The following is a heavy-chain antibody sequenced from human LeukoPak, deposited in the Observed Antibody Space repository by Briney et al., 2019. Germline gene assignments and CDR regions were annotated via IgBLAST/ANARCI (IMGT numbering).Heavy chain of an antibody. J-gene: IGHJ4*02. CDR2: IKQDGSEK. CDR1: GFTFSSYW. Sequence: GGSLRLSCAASGFTFSSYWMSWVRQAPGKGLEWVANIKQDGSEKYYVDSVKGRFTISRDNAKNSLYLQMNSLRAGDTAVYYCARESGGYSYGFDYWGQGTLVTVSS. CDR3: ARESGGYSYGFDY. V-gene: IGHV3-7*01. D-gene: IGHD5-18*01.